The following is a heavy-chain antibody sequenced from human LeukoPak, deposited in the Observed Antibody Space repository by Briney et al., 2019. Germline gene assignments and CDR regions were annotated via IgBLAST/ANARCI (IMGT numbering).Heavy chain of an antibody. Sequence: GGSLRLSCAASGFTFSSYAMTWVRQAPGKGLEWVSTISGSGDSTYYADSVKGRFTISRDNSKNTLYLQMNSLRAEDTAVYYCALQRTLWQQLLDYWGQGPLVTVSS. D-gene: IGHD6-13*01. V-gene: IGHV3-23*01. CDR2: ISGSGDST. J-gene: IGHJ4*02. CDR1: GFTFSSYA. CDR3: ALQRTLWQQLLDY.